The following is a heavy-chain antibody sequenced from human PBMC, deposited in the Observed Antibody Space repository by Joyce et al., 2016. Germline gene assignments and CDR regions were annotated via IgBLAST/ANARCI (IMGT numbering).Heavy chain of an antibody. CDR1: GFTVSHNY. J-gene: IGHJ4*02. CDR3: ARVPGFH. Sequence: EVQLVESGGGLIQPGGSLRLSCAASGFTVSHNYMTWVREAPGKGLEWVSFIYSGGDTYYAASVKGRFTISRDKNTLYLQMNSLRVEDTAVYYCARVPGFHWGQGTLVTVSS. V-gene: IGHV3-53*01. CDR2: IYSGGDT.